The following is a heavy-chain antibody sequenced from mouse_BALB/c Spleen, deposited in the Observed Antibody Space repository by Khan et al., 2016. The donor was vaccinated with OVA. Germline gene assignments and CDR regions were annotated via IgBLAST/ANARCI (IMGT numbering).Heavy chain of an antibody. D-gene: IGHD2-4*01. CDR2: INPYNDGS. V-gene: IGHV1S136*01. CDR1: GYTFTNYI. CDR3: ASDYGRSFWFAY. Sequence: EVKLEVSGPELVKPGASVKMSCKASGYTFTNYIIHWVKQKPGQGLEWIGYINPYNDGSKYNEIFKGRATLTSDKSSSTAYMELSGLTSEDSAVXYCASDYGRSFWFAYWGQGTLVTVSA. J-gene: IGHJ3*01.